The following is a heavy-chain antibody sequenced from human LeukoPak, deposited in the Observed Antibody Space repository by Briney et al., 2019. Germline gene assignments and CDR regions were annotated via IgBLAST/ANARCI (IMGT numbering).Heavy chain of an antibody. CDR1: GDSISSFY. V-gene: IGHV4-59*08. CDR2: FHYTGSS. CDR3: VLAPNSNWFDF. J-gene: IGHJ4*02. D-gene: IGHD2-8*01. Sequence: SETLSLTCSASGDSISSFYWNWIRQPPGKRLEWIGNFHYTGSSNYNPSLKSRVTLSIDTSRRQFFLKLSSVTAADTAVYYCVLAPNSNWFDFWGQGTLVTVSP.